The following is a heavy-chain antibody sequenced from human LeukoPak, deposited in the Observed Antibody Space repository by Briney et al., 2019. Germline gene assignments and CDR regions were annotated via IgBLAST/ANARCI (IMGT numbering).Heavy chain of an antibody. D-gene: IGHD6-13*01. J-gene: IGHJ3*02. V-gene: IGHV3-53*01. Sequence: AGGSLRLSCAASGFTVSSNYMTWVRQAPGKGLEWVSVISIRSSITYADSVKGRFTTSRDDSKNTLYLQMNSLRADDTAVYYCARDKGSSWTDAFDIWGQGTM. CDR3: ARDKGSSWTDAFDI. CDR1: GFTVSSNY. CDR2: ISIRSSI.